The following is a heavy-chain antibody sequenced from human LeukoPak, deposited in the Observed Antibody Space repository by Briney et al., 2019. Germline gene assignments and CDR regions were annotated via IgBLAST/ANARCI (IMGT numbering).Heavy chain of an antibody. D-gene: IGHD4-23*01. CDR2: IIPILGIA. Sequence: SVKVSCKASGGTFSSYAISWVRQAPGQGLEWMGRIIPILGIANYAQKLQGRVTMTTDTSTSTAYMELRSLRSDDTAVYYCARASFGGNSADYWGQGILVTVSS. CDR3: ARASFGGNSADY. J-gene: IGHJ4*02. V-gene: IGHV1-69*04. CDR1: GGTFSSYA.